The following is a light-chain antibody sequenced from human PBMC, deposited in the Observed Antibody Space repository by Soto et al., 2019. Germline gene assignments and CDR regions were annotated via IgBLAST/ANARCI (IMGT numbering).Light chain of an antibody. CDR3: QSYDSSLSGL. J-gene: IGLJ2*01. V-gene: IGLV1-40*01. Sequence: QSVLTQPPSASGTPGQRVTISCSGSSSNIGSNTVNWFQQLPGTAPKLLIYGNSNRPSGVPDRFSGSKSGTSASLAITGLQAEDEADYYCQSYDSSLSGLFGGGTKLTVL. CDR1: SSNIGSNT. CDR2: GNS.